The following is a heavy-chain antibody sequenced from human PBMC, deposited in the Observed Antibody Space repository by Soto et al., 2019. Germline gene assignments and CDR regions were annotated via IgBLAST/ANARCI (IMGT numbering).Heavy chain of an antibody. CDR1: GFTFSSYG. CDR2: IWYDGSNK. V-gene: IGHV3-33*01. Sequence: QVQLVESGGGVVQPGRSLRLSCAASGFTFSSYGMHWVRQAPGKGLEWVAVIWYDGSNKYYADSVKGRFTISRDNSKNTLYLQMNSLRAEDTAVYYCARDQTVRGRDGGMAVWGQGTTVTVSS. J-gene: IGHJ6*02. D-gene: IGHD3-10*01. CDR3: ARDQTVRGRDGGMAV.